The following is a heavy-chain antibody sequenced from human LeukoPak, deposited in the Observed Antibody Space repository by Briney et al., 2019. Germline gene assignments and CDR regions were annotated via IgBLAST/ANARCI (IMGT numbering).Heavy chain of an antibody. J-gene: IGHJ6*03. CDR3: ARDVPGSSGYYYYYYNMDF. CDR1: GFTFSSYN. V-gene: IGHV3-48*04. D-gene: IGHD6-19*01. Sequence: PAVTLRLPCAASGFTFSSYNMIWLPQAPGKGLEGVTKINSSSRTIYYADSVKGRFTISRDNAKNSLYLQMNSLRAENKAVYYWARDVPGSSGYYYYYYNMDFWGKGTTVTVSS. CDR2: INSSSRTI.